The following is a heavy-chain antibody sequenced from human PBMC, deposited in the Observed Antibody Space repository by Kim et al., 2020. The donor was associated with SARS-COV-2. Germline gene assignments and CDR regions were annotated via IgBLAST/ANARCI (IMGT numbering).Heavy chain of an antibody. CDR2: IYYSGSN. D-gene: IGHD1-7*01. Sequence: SETLSLTCTVSGGSISSSSYYWGWIRQPTGKGLEGIGSIYYSGSNYYNPSIKSRVTISVDTSKNHFSLKLSSVTAADTAVYYCAKLPDEADFWLFDY. J-gene: IGHJ4*01. CDR1: GGSISSSSYY. CDR3: AKLPDEADFWLFDY. V-gene: IGHV4-39*02.